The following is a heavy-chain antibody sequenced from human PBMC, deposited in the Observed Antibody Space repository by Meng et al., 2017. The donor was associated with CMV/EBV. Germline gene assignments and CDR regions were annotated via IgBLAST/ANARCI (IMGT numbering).Heavy chain of an antibody. J-gene: IGHJ6*02. CDR1: GGTCSSYA. D-gene: IGHD3-16*02. Sequence: SVKVSCKASGGTCSSYAISWVRQAPGQGLEWMGGIIPILGIANYAQKFQGRVTITADKSTSTAYMELSSLRSEDTAVYYCARASFRFHYYYYGMDVWGQGTTVTVSS. CDR3: ARASFRFHYYYYGMDV. V-gene: IGHV1-69*10. CDR2: IIPILGIA.